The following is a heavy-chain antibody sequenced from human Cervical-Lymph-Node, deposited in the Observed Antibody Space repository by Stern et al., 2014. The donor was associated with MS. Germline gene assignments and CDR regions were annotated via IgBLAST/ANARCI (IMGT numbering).Heavy chain of an antibody. CDR1: GFTFSSYG. CDR3: ARGNDGLGEDYYYYGMDV. V-gene: IGHV3-33*01. D-gene: IGHD3-10*01. J-gene: IGHJ6*02. CDR2: IWYDGSNK. Sequence: QEKLVQSGGGVVQPGRSLRLSCAASGFTFSSYGMHWVRQAPGQGLEWVAVIWYDGSNKYYADSVKGRFTISRDNSKNTLYLQMNSLRAEDTAVYYCARGNDGLGEDYYYYGMDVWGQGTTVTVSS.